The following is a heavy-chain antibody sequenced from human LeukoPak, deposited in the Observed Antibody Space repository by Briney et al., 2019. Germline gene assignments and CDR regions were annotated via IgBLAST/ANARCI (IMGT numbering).Heavy chain of an antibody. Sequence: PSQTLSLTCTVSGDSITSRAYYWSWIRQHPGTGLEWIGYIYHSGSTYYNPPLMTRVTMSVDTSKNQFSLKLTSVTAADTAVYYCARDLFVGGLDVWGKGTTVTVSS. CDR2: IYHSGST. CDR1: GDSITSRAYY. V-gene: IGHV4-31*03. D-gene: IGHD3-16*01. J-gene: IGHJ6*04. CDR3: ARDLFVGGLDV.